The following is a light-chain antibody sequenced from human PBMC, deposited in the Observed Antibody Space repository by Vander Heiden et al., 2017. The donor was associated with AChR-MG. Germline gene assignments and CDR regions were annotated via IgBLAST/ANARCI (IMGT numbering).Light chain of an antibody. V-gene: IGLV3-25*03. CDR1: AFLTEY. CDR2: KDN. CDR3: QSVDRSSSYRWV. J-gene: IGLJ1*01. Sequence: YELTQPPSVSVSPGQTARITCFGDAFLTEYAYWYQQKPGQATLLLIDKDNERPAGIPERFSCSTSGTTATLNISGAQAEDEADDYWQSVDRSSSYRWVFGTGTKVTVL.